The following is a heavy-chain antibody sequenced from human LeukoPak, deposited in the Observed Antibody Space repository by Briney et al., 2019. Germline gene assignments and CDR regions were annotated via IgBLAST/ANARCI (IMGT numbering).Heavy chain of an antibody. J-gene: IGHJ4*02. Sequence: GGSLRLSCAASGFTFSSYEMNWVRQAPGKGLEWVSYISSSGSTIYNADSVKGRFTISRDNAKNSLYLQMNSLRAEDTAVYYCARAHIVATAISDYWGQGTLVTVSS. CDR3: ARAHIVATAISDY. D-gene: IGHD5-12*01. CDR1: GFTFSSYE. V-gene: IGHV3-48*03. CDR2: ISSSGSTI.